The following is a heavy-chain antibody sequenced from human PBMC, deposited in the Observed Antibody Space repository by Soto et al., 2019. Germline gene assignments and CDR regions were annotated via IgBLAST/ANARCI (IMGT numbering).Heavy chain of an antibody. CDR2: ISGSGGTT. CDR3: AKGDRSYCGADCYSDH. D-gene: IGHD2-21*02. J-gene: IGHJ5*02. CDR1: GFTFNNYA. Sequence: EVQLLGSGGGLVQPGGSLRLSCAASGFTFNNYAMNWVRQAPGKGLEWVSGISGSGGTTYYADSVKGRFTISSDNSRTTLYLQMISVRAGATAVYYCAKGDRSYCGADCYSDHWGQGTLVTVSS. V-gene: IGHV3-23*01.